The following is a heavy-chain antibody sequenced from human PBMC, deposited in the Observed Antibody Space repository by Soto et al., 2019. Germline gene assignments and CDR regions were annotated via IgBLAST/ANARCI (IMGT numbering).Heavy chain of an antibody. J-gene: IGHJ4*02. Sequence: QVQLQESGPGLVKPSQTLSLTCTVSGASINSGGFYWSWIRQLPQKGLEWIGYIYFSGSTYYNPSLESRVTISLDTSQNQFSLKLSSVIAADTAVYYCASGNAWEVIFASWGQGTLVTVS. CDR2: IYFSGST. V-gene: IGHV4-31*03. CDR3: ASGNAWEVIFAS. D-gene: IGHD1-26*01. CDR1: GASINSGGFY.